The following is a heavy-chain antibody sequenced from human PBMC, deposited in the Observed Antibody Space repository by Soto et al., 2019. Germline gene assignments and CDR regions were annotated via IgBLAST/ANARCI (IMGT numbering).Heavy chain of an antibody. J-gene: IGHJ4*02. CDR2: ISKGGSNL. V-gene: IGHV3-30-3*01. D-gene: IGHD3-22*01. CDR3: ASGYYDSSGLYYFDY. CDR1: GFTLSSYA. Sequence: GGSLRLSCAASGFTLSSYAIHWVRQAPGKGLEWVTVISKGGSNLYFADSVKGRFTISRDNSKNTLYLQMNSLRAEDTAVYYCASGYYDSSGLYYFDYWGQGTLVTVSS.